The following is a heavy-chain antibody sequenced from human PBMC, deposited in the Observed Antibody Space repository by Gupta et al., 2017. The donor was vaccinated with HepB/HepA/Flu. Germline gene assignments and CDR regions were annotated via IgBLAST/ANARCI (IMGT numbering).Heavy chain of an antibody. CDR2: IYSGGST. D-gene: IGHD3-22*01. J-gene: IGHJ4*02. V-gene: IGHV3-66*01. CDR1: GFTVSSNY. Sequence: EVQLVESGGGLVQPGGSLRLSCAASGFTVSSNYMSWVRQAPGKGLEWVSVIYSGGSTYYADSVKGRFTISRDNSKNTLYLQMNSLRAEDTAVYYCAREGRYYYDSSGYYRDYWGQGTLVTVSS. CDR3: AREGRYYYDSSGYYRDY.